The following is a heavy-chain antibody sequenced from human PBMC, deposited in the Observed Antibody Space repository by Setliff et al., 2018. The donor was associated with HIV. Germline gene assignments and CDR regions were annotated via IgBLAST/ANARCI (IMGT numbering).Heavy chain of an antibody. CDR3: ASTATTWGRHSWFDP. V-gene: IGHV4-4*07. CDR1: DDPISSYY. J-gene: IGHJ5*02. D-gene: IGHD4-4*01. CDR2: LYVSGDT. Sequence: PSETLSLTCYVTDDPISSYYWSWVRQPAGKGLEWIGRLYVSGDTNYNPSLKSRVTMSLDTSKKHFSLNLKSVTAADTALYYCASTATTWGRHSWFDPWGQGTLVTVSS.